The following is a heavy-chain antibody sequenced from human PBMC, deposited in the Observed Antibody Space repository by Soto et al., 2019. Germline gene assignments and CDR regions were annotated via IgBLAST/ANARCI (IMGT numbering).Heavy chain of an antibody. D-gene: IGHD2-15*01. J-gene: IGHJ3*02. CDR3: ATAANLYTPDIVVVAPSPAFDI. V-gene: IGHV1-24*01. Sequence: GASVKGSRTGSRYTPPEFSIHWVRPAPGKRVEGMGGFDPEDGETIYAQKFQGRVTMTEDTSTDTAYMELSSLRSEDTAVYYCATAANLYTPDIVVVAPSPAFDIWGQGTMVTVSS. CDR2: FDPEDGET. CDR1: RYTPPEFS.